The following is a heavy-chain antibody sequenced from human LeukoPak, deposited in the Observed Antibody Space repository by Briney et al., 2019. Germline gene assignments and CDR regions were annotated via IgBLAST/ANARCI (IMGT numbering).Heavy chain of an antibody. J-gene: IGHJ4*02. V-gene: IGHV3-30*04. Sequence: GGSLRLSCAASGFTFNKYAIHWVRQAPGKGLEWVAVISSDGTNTYHTDSVQGRFIISRENSKNTLYLQMNSLRAEDTAVYYCARSPDYDFWTHYFDYWGQGILVTVSS. D-gene: IGHD3-3*01. CDR2: ISSDGTNT. CDR1: GFTFNKYA. CDR3: ARSPDYDFWTHYFDY.